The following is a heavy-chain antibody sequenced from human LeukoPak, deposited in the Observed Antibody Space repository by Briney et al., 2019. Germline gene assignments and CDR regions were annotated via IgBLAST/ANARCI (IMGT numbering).Heavy chain of an antibody. D-gene: IGHD6-19*01. Sequence: PGGSLRLSCAASGFTFSSYGMHWVRQAPGKGLEWVAFIRYDGSNKYYADSVKGRFTISRDNSKNTLYLQMNSLRAEDTAVYYCAKMMLAGLSYCFDSWAREPWSPSPQ. CDR2: IRYDGSNK. J-gene: IGHJ4*02. V-gene: IGHV3-30*02. CDR3: AKMMLAGLSYCFDS. CDR1: GFTFSSYG.